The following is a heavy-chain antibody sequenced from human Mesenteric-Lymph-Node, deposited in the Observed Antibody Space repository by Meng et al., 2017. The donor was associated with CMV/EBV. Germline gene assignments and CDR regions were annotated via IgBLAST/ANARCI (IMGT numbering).Heavy chain of an antibody. Sequence: GGSLRLSCAASGFTFSSYWMTWVRQAPGKGLEWVANINQDGSERDYVDSVKGRFTISRDNAKNSLYLQMSSLRDEDTAVYYCVRDWGTGTNCGADCLSYWGQGTLVTVSS. CDR1: GFTFSSYW. D-gene: IGHD2-21*01. V-gene: IGHV3-7*01. J-gene: IGHJ4*02. CDR2: INQDGSER. CDR3: VRDWGTGTNCGADCLSY.